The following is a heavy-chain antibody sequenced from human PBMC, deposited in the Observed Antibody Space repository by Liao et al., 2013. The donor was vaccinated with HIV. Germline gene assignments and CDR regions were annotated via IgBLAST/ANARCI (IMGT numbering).Heavy chain of an antibody. CDR2: VNDSGST. CDR3: SREHYGSGSDLRFDC. D-gene: IGHD3-10*01. J-gene: IGHJ4*02. V-gene: IGHV4-34*01. Sequence: QVQLQQWGAGLLKPSETLSLTCAVYGESFSGYYWNWIRQPPREGAWSGLGKVNDSGSTSYNPSLKSRVTISVDTSKNQFSLKLNSVTAADTAMYYCSREHYGSGSDLRFDCWGQGTLVTVSS. CDR1: GESFSGYY.